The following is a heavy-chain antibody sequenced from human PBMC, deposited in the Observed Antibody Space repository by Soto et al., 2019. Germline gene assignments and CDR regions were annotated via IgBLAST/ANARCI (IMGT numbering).Heavy chain of an antibody. CDR1: GFTFSSYA. CDR2: ISGSGGST. Sequence: EVQLLESGGVLVQPGGSLRLSCAASGFTFSSYAMSWVRQAPGKGLEWVSAISGSGGSTYYADSVKGRFTISRDNSKNTLYLQMNSLRAEDTAVYYCAKDRELRFLEWLLYAFDYWGQGTLVTVSS. J-gene: IGHJ4*02. D-gene: IGHD3-3*01. V-gene: IGHV3-23*01. CDR3: AKDRELRFLEWLLYAFDY.